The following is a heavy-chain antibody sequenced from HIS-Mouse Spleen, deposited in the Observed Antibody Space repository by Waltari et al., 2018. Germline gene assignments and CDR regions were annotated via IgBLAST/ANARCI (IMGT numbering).Heavy chain of an antibody. CDR3: AREIPYSSSWYDWYFDL. Sequence: QLQLQESGPGLVKPSETLSLTCTVYGGSISSSSYYLGGIRQPPGKGLDWIWSIYYSGSTYYNPSLKSRVTISVATSKNQFSLKLSSVTAADTAVYYCAREIPYSSSWYDWYFDLWGRGTLVTVSS. J-gene: IGHJ2*01. D-gene: IGHD6-13*01. CDR1: GGSISSSSYY. CDR2: IYYSGST. V-gene: IGHV4-39*07.